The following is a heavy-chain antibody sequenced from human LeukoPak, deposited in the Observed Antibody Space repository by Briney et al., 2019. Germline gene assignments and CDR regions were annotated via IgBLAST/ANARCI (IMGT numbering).Heavy chain of an antibody. CDR3: ATVCSKLDRIGGSKNWFDP. V-gene: IGHV1-18*01. D-gene: IGHD1-1*01. CDR1: GYTFTSYG. Sequence: ASVRVSCKASGYTFTSYGISWVRQAPGQGLEWMGWISAYNGDTNYAQKLQGRVAMTTDTSTSTAYMELRSLRSEDTAVYYCATVCSKLDRIGGSKNWFDPWGQGTLVTVSS. CDR2: ISAYNGDT. J-gene: IGHJ5*02.